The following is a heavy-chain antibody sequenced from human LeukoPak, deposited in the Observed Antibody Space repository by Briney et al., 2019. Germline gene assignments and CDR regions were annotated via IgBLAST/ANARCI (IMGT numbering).Heavy chain of an antibody. D-gene: IGHD3-10*01. Sequence: PSETLSLTCTVSGGSISSSSYYWGWIRQPPGKGLEWIGSIYYSGSTYYNPSLKSRVTISVDTSKNQFSLKLSSVTAADTAVYYCARHLTDYYGSGSYTLDYWGQGTLVTVSS. CDR1: GGSISSSSYY. CDR2: IYYSGST. CDR3: ARHLTDYYGSGSYTLDY. J-gene: IGHJ4*02. V-gene: IGHV4-39*01.